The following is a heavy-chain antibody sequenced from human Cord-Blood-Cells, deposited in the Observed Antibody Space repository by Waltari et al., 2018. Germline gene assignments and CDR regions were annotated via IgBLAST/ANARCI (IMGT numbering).Heavy chain of an antibody. Sequence: QLQLQESGPGLVKPSETLSLTCTVSGGSISSSSYYWGWIRQPPGKGLDWIGGIYYRGSTDDNPSLKSRVTISVDTSKNQFSLKLSSVTAADTAVYYCATSHIAAAGTLGAFDIWGQGTMVTVSS. CDR2: IYYRGST. CDR1: GGSISSSSYY. J-gene: IGHJ3*02. V-gene: IGHV4-39*01. CDR3: ATSHIAAAGTLGAFDI. D-gene: IGHD6-13*01.